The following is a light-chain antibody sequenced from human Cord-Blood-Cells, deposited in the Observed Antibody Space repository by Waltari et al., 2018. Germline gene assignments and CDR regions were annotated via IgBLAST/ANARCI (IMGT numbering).Light chain of an antibody. CDR2: GAS. Sequence: EIVLMQSAGTLSLSPGERATPSCRDSQSVSSSYLAWYQQKPVQAPRLLIYGASSRATGITDRFSGSGSGTDFTLTISRLEPEDFAVYYCQQYGSSPTFGGGTKVEIK. CDR1: QSVSSSY. CDR3: QQYGSSPT. V-gene: IGKV3-20*01. J-gene: IGKJ4*01.